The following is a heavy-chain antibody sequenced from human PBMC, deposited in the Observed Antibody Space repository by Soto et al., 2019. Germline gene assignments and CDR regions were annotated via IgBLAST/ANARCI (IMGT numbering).Heavy chain of an antibody. J-gene: IGHJ6*02. CDR2: IYYSGST. CDR1: GGSVSSGSYY. V-gene: IGHV4-61*01. Sequence: QVQLQESGPGLVKPSETLSLTCTVSGGSVSSGSYYWSWIRQPPGKGLEWIGYIYYSGSTNYNPSLKCGVTISVDTSKNQFSMTLSPVTDADTAVYYCARGIDGWYQGRYYYGMDVWGQGTTVTVSS. CDR3: ARGIDGWYQGRYYYGMDV. D-gene: IGHD6-19*01.